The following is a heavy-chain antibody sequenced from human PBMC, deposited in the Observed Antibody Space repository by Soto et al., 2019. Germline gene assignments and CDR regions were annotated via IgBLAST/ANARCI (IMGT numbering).Heavy chain of an antibody. Sequence: PSETLSLTCTVSGGSISSYYWSWIRQPPGKGLEWIGYIYYSGSTNYNPSLKSRVTISVDTSKNQFSLKLSPVTAADTAVYYCAGGSTSTAMATGYWGQGTLVTVSS. CDR3: AGGSTSTAMATGY. CDR2: IYYSGST. D-gene: IGHD5-18*01. V-gene: IGHV4-59*01. J-gene: IGHJ4*02. CDR1: GGSISSYY.